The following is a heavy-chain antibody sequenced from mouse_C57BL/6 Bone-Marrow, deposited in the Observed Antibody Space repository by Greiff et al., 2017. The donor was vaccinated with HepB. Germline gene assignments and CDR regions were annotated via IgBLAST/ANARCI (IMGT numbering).Heavy chain of an antibody. CDR1: GFTFSDYY. CDR2: INYDGSST. V-gene: IGHV5-16*01. CDR3: ARDRGYYDYDRDGFAY. Sequence: DVMLVESEGGLVQPGSSMKLSCTASGFTFSDYYMAWVRQVPEKGLEWVANINYDGSSTYYLDSLKSRFIISRDNAKNILYLQMSSLKSEDTATYYCARDRGYYDYDRDGFAYWGQGTLVTVSA. D-gene: IGHD2-4*01. J-gene: IGHJ3*01.